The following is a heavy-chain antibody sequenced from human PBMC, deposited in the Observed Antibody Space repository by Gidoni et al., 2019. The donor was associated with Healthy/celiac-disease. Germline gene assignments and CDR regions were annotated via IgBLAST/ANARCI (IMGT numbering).Heavy chain of an antibody. CDR3: ARGRTPKIAARPDY. J-gene: IGHJ4*02. CDR1: GYTFTSYE. D-gene: IGHD6-6*01. Sequence: VQLVQYGAEVKKPGASVKVSCKASGYTFTSYEINWVRQATGQGLEWMGWMNPNRGNTGYAQKFQGRVTMTMNTSISTAYMELSSLRSEDTAVYYCARGRTPKIAARPDYWGQGTLVTVSS. V-gene: IGHV1-8*01. CDR2: MNPNRGNT.